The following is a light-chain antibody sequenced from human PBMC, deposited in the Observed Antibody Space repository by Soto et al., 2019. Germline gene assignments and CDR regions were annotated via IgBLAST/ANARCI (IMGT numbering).Light chain of an antibody. Sequence: QSALTQPASMSGSPGQSVTISCAGTSSDIGGYNYVSWYQHHPGTAPKLIIYDVSSRPSGVSHRFSASKSGNTAPLTISGLQAEDEADYYCSSFSVASPLFGTGTKVTVL. J-gene: IGLJ1*01. CDR3: SSFSVASPL. CDR2: DVS. CDR1: SSDIGGYNY. V-gene: IGLV2-14*01.